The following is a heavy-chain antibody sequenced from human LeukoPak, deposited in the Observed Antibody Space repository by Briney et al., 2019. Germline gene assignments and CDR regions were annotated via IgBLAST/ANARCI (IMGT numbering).Heavy chain of an antibody. J-gene: IGHJ4*02. V-gene: IGHV3-66*01. D-gene: IGHD3-10*01. CDR1: GFTVSSIY. CDR2: IYGGGNT. Sequence: PGGSLRLSCAASGFTVSSIYMSWVRQAPGKGLEWVSTIYGGGNTYYADSVKGRFSVSGDFSKNTVYLQINSLRDEDTAAYYCARTPRGGISDYWGQGTRVTVSS. CDR3: ARTPRGGISDY.